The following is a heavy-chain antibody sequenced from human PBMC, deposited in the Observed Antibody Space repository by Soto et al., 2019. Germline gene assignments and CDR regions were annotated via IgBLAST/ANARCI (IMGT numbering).Heavy chain of an antibody. CDR2: ISGSGGST. D-gene: IGHD3-16*02. V-gene: IGHV3-23*01. CDR3: AQDSVAYYDYIWGSYRAPDAFDI. Sequence: EVQLLESGGGLVQPGGSLRLSCAASGFTFSSYAMSWVRQAPGKGLEWVSAISGSGGSTYYADSVKGRFTISRDNSKNAMYLQMNSLRPEDTAVYYCAQDSVAYYDYIWGSYRAPDAFDIWGQGTMVTVSS. J-gene: IGHJ3*02. CDR1: GFTFSSYA.